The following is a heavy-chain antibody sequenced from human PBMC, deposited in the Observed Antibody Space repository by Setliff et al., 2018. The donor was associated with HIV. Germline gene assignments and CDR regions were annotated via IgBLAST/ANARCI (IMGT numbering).Heavy chain of an antibody. Sequence: PGESLKISCKTSGSSFSTYWVGWVRQMPGKGLEWLGILYFGDSDPKYNPSFEGQVTISADKSIKTAFLQWRSLKTSDTAIYYCARAIDFLTEELNWCFDLWGRGTLVTVSS. J-gene: IGHJ2*01. CDR2: LYFGDSDP. CDR3: ARAIDFLTEELNWCFDL. CDR1: GSSFSTYW. D-gene: IGHD3-9*01. V-gene: IGHV5-51*01.